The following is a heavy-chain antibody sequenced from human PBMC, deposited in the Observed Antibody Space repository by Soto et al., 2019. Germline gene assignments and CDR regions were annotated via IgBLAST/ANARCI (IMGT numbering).Heavy chain of an antibody. CDR1: GFTFTSSA. J-gene: IGHJ5*02. CDR3: AVSAGYYDSSGYYLRA. V-gene: IGHV1-58*01. Sequence: ASVKVSCKASGFTFTSSAVQWVRQARGQRLEWKGWIVVGSGNTNYAQKFQERVTITRDMSTSTAYMELSSLRSEDTAVYYCAVSAGYYDSSGYYLRAWGQGTLVTVSS. CDR2: IVVGSGNT. D-gene: IGHD3-22*01.